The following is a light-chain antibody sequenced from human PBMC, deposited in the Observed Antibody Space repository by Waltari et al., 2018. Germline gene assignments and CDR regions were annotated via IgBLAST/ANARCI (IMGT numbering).Light chain of an antibody. J-gene: IGKJ1*01. Sequence: EIVLTQSPATLSLSPGERATPPCRASQSVSSYLAWYQQKPGQAPRLLIYDASNRATGIPARFSGSGSGTDFTLTISSLEPEDFAVYYCQQFYSTPTFGQGTKVEI. CDR1: QSVSSY. V-gene: IGKV3-11*01. CDR2: DAS. CDR3: QQFYSTPT.